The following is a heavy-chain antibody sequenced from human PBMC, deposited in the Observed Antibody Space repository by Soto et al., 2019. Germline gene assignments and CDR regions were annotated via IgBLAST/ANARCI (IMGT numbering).Heavy chain of an antibody. V-gene: IGHV3-30-3*01. Sequence: ESGGGVVQPGRSLRLSCAASGFTFSSYAMHWVRQAPGKGLDWVAIISYDGSSKFYADSVKGRFTLSRDNSKNTLYLQMNSLRGEDTAVYYCARDSTNQVIAVAGNDAFDIWGQGTMVTVSS. CDR3: ARDSTNQVIAVAGNDAFDI. CDR1: GFTFSSYA. CDR2: ISYDGSSK. D-gene: IGHD6-19*01. J-gene: IGHJ3*02.